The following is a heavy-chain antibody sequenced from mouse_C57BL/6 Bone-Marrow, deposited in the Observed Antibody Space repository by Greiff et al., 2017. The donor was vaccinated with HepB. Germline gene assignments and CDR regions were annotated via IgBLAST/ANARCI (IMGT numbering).Heavy chain of an antibody. D-gene: IGHD1-1*01. J-gene: IGHJ2*01. CDR2: INPSTGGT. CDR3: ARFITTVVADY. CDR1: GYSFTGYY. V-gene: IGHV1-42*01. Sequence: EVQLQQSGPELVKPGASVKISCKASGYSFTGYYMNWVKQSPEKSLEWIGEINPSTGGTTYNQKFKAKATLTVDKSSSTAYMHLKNLTSEDSAVYYCARFITTVVADYWGQGTTLTVSS.